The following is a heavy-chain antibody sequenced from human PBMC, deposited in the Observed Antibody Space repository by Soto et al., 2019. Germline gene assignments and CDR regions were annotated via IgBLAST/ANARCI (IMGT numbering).Heavy chain of an antibody. J-gene: IGHJ6*02. Sequence: ASVEVSCKASGDIFDTYTITWMRQAPGRGLEWVGGIIPRSAKSNYAQKFEGRVTITADESTSTAYMELSSLRSEDTAVYYCARGGYCISTSCYEAPLSGARYYYGMDVWGQGTTVTVSS. CDR1: GDIFDTYT. CDR3: ARGGYCISTSCYEAPLSGARYYYGMDV. D-gene: IGHD2-2*01. V-gene: IGHV1-69*13. CDR2: IIPRSAKS.